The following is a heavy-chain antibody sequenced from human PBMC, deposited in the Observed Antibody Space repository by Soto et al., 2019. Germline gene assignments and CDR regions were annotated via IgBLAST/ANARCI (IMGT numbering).Heavy chain of an antibody. V-gene: IGHV3-33*01. CDR1: GFTFSSYG. J-gene: IGHJ6*02. CDR3: ARDTSEPHYYYYGMDV. CDR2: IWYDGSNK. Sequence: QVQLVESGGGVVQPGRSLRLSCAASGFTFSSYGMHWVRQAPGKGLEWVAVIWYDGSNKYYADSVKGRFTISRDNSKNTLYLQMNSLRAEDTAVYYCARDTSEPHYYYYGMDVWGQGTTVTVSS.